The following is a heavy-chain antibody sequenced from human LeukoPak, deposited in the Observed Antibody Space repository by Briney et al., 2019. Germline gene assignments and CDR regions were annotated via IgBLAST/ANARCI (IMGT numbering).Heavy chain of an antibody. CDR2: IKQDGSEK. Sequence: GGSLRLSCAASGFSFSNYWINWVRQAPGKGLEWVANIKQDGSEKHYVDSVKGRFTISRDNAKNSLYLQMNSLRAEDTAVYYCARDLSPRTIDHWGQGTLVTVSS. CDR3: ARDLSPRTIDH. V-gene: IGHV3-7*04. D-gene: IGHD3-3*02. J-gene: IGHJ4*02. CDR1: GFSFSNYW.